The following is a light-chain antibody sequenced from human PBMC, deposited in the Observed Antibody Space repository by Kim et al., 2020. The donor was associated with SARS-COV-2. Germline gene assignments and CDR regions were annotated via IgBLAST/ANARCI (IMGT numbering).Light chain of an antibody. Sequence: DIQMTQSPSTLSASVGDRVIITCRASQNINGYLAWYQQRPGKAPNLLIYKTSNLQSGVPSRFSGSGSGTEFTLTISSLQPDDFASYYCQQYNTYTWTFGQGTKVDIK. CDR1: QNINGY. CDR2: KTS. V-gene: IGKV1-5*03. CDR3: QQYNTYTWT. J-gene: IGKJ1*01.